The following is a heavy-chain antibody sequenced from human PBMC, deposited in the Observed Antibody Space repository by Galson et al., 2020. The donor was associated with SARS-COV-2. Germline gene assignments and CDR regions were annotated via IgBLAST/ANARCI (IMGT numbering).Heavy chain of an antibody. V-gene: IGHV3-30*03. Sequence: GESLKISCAASGFTFDNYGMHWVRQAPGKGLDWVAVISYDGSSKYYGDSVRGRFIISRDNSKSTVYLQMNSVRSDDTAVYYCARVSYHCESTGNPYYYFDLWGRGTLVTVSS. CDR1: GFTFDNYG. CDR2: ISYDGSSK. D-gene: IGHD2-8*02. CDR3: ARVSYHCESTGNPYYYFDL. J-gene: IGHJ2*01.